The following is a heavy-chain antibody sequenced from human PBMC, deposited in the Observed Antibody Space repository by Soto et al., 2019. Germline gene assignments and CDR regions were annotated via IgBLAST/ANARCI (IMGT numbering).Heavy chain of an antibody. V-gene: IGHV4-34*01. CDR1: GGSFSGYY. CDR3: ATWAARPRMGSRRGYMDV. CDR2: IYHNGSS. D-gene: IGHD6-6*01. J-gene: IGHJ6*03. Sequence: QVQLQQWGAGLVKPSETLSLTCAVSGGSFSGYYWCWIRLRPGQGLERIWVIYHNGSSNYNPSPKSRVTITVDTSKTQFSLKLRSATAADTAVYYCATWAARPRMGSRRGYMDVWGKGTTVTVSS.